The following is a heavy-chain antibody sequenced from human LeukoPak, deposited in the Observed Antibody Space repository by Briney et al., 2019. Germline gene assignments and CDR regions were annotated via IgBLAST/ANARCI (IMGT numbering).Heavy chain of an antibody. J-gene: IGHJ4*02. CDR2: ISYDGSIP. CDR3: VRDRRAVAVHFDY. CDR1: GFTFDSYA. D-gene: IGHD6-19*01. Sequence: GGSLRLSCTASGFTFDSYAMHWVRQAPGKGLEWVAVISYDGSIPYYADSVKGRFTFSRDNSKNTLYLQMNSLRTEDTAVYYCVRDRRAVAVHFDYWGQGTLVTVSS. V-gene: IGHV3-30*04.